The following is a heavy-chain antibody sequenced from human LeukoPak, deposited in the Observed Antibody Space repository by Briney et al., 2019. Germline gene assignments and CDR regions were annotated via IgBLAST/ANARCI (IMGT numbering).Heavy chain of an antibody. CDR2: INIDGSNT. V-gene: IGHV3-74*01. J-gene: IGHJ5*02. CDR1: RFAFSGYW. CDR3: ARAYSSGWYDWFDP. Sequence: GGSLRLSCAASRFAFSGYWMHWVRQAPGKGLVWVSRINIDGSNTTYANSVKGRFTISRDNAKNTLYLQMNSLRAEDTAVYYCARAYSSGWYDWFDPWGQGTLVTVSS. D-gene: IGHD6-19*01.